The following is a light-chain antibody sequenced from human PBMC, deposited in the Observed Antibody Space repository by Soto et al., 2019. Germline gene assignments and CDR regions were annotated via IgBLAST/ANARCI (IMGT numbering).Light chain of an antibody. CDR3: QQYGTSPIT. CDR2: DTS. J-gene: IGKJ5*01. Sequence: EIVLTQTPGTLSLSPGERATLSCRASQSVTSTYLAWYQQRPGQTPTLLISDTSIRATGIPDWFSGSGSGTDFTLAISRLEPEDFAVYYCQQYGTSPITFGQGTRLEIK. CDR1: QSVTSTY. V-gene: IGKV3-20*01.